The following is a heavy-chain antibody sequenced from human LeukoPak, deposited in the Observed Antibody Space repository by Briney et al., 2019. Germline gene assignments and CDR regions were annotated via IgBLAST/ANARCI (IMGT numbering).Heavy chain of an antibody. CDR3: ARDRDSGGASWYSDY. D-gene: IGHD4-23*01. J-gene: IGHJ4*02. V-gene: IGHV1-69*04. Sequence: GASVKVSCKASGGTFSSYAISWVRQAPGQGLEWMGRIIPILGIANYAQKFQGRVTITADKSTSTAYMELSSLRSEDTAVYYCARDRDSGGASWYSDYWGQGTLVTVSS. CDR2: IIPILGIA. CDR1: GGTFSSYA.